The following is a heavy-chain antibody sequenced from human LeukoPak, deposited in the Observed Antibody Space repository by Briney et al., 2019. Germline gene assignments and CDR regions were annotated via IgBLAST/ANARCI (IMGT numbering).Heavy chain of an antibody. CDR2: XNHSRST. J-gene: IGHJ5*02. D-gene: IGHD3-10*01. Sequence: GXGLEWSGEXNHSRSTNYHPSLKSRVPISVDTSKTQFSLKLSSVTAADTAVYYCARGEPYYYGSGSYPYNWFDPWGQGTLVTVSS. CDR3: ARGEPYYYGSGSYPYNWFDP. V-gene: IGHV4-34*13.